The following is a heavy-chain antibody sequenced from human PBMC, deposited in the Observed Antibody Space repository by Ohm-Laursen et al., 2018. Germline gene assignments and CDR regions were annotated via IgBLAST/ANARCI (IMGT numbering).Heavy chain of an antibody. V-gene: IGHV3-23*01. CDR1: GFTFSNYV. Sequence: SLRLSCSASGFTFSNYVMSWVCQAPGKGLEWVSAITGSSDSTYYADSVKGRFTISRDNSKNTLYLQMNSLRADDTAVYYCAKGSSSARPYYFDNWGQGTLFTVSS. CDR3: AKGSSSARPYYFDN. CDR2: ITGSSDST. D-gene: IGHD6-13*01. J-gene: IGHJ4*02.